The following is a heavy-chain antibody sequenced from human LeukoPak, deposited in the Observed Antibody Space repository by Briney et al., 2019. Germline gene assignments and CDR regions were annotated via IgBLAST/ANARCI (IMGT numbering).Heavy chain of an antibody. CDR1: GGSISGYY. D-gene: IGHD3-10*01. CDR3: ARERGRITMIRGVIPDAFDI. Sequence: SETLSLTCTVSGGSISGYYWSWIRQPPGRGLEWIGYICYSGITHYNPSLKSRVTISVDTSKNQFSLKLSSVTAADTDVYYCARERGRITMIRGVIPDAFDIWGQGTMVTVSS. CDR2: ICYSGIT. V-gene: IGHV4-59*01. J-gene: IGHJ3*02.